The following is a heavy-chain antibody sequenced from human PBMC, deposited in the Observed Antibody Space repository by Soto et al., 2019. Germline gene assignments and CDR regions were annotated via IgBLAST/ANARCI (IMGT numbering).Heavy chain of an antibody. CDR3: ARLERRDYYYYGMDV. J-gene: IGHJ6*02. CDR1: GYSFTSYW. V-gene: IGHV5-10-1*01. Sequence: PGESLKISCKGSGYSFTSYWISWVRQMPGKGLEWMGRIDPSDSCTNYSPSFQGHVTISADKSISTAYLQWSSLKASDTAMYYCARLERRDYYYYGMDVWGQGTTVTVSS. D-gene: IGHD1-1*01. CDR2: IDPSDSCT.